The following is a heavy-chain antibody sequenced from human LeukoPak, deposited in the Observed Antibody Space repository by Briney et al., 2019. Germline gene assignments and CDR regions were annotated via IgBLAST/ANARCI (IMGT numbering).Heavy chain of an antibody. CDR1: GFTFSDYY. CDR3: ARKVVGVPAATPYFHY. Sequence: GGSLRLSCAASGFTFSDYYMSWVRRAPGKGLECVSYISSSGSTIYYADSVKGRFTISRDNAKNSLYLQMNSLRAEDTAVYYCARKVVGVPAATPYFHYWGQGTLVTVSS. CDR2: ISSSGSTI. V-gene: IGHV3-11*01. J-gene: IGHJ4*02. D-gene: IGHD2-2*01.